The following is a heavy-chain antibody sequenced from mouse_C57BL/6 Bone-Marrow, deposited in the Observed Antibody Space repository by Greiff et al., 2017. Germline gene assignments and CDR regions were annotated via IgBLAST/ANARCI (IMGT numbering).Heavy chain of an antibody. J-gene: IGHJ1*03. CDR3: ARSVYWYFDV. CDR1: GYTFTSYW. CDR2: IDPSDSYT. V-gene: IGHV1-59*01. Sequence: QVQLQQPGAELVRPGTSVKLSCKASGYTFTSYWMHWVKQRPGQGLEWIGVIDPSDSYTNYNQKFKGKATLTVDTSSSTAYMQLSSLTSEDSAVYYCARSVYWYFDVWGTGTTVTVSS.